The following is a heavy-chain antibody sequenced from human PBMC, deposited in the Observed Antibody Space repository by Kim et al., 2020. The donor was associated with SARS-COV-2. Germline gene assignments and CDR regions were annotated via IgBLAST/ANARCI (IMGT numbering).Heavy chain of an antibody. CDR2: IKQDGSEK. J-gene: IGHJ4*02. Sequence: GGSLRLSCAASGFTFSSYWMSWVRQAPGKGLEWVANIKQDGSEKYYVDSVKGRFTISRDNAKNSLYLQMNSLRAEDTAVYYCARDADYYDSSVHDYWGQGTLVTVSS. V-gene: IGHV3-7*01. D-gene: IGHD3-22*01. CDR1: GFTFSSYW. CDR3: ARDADYYDSSVHDY.